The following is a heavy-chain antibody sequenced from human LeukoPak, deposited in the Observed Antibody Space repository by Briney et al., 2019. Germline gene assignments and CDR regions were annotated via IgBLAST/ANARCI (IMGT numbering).Heavy chain of an antibody. D-gene: IGHD1-26*01. CDR2: TYYRSKWYN. CDR3: ARANSSVGATMNFDY. V-gene: IGHV6-1*01. Sequence: SQTLSLTCALSGDIVSSNSAAWNWIRQSPSRGLEWLGRTYYRSKWYNDYAVSVKSRITINPDTSKNQFSLQLNSVTPEDTAVYYCARANSSVGATMNFDYWGQGTLVTVSS. J-gene: IGHJ4*02. CDR1: GDIVSSNSAA.